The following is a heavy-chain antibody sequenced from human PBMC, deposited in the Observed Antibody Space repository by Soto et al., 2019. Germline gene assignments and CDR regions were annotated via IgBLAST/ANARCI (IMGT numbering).Heavy chain of an antibody. V-gene: IGHV3-30-3*01. CDR3: ARDRSRIAAAGNWFDP. CDR2: ISYDGSNK. D-gene: IGHD6-13*01. CDR1: GFTFSSYA. Sequence: LSCAASGFTFSSYAMHWVRQAPGKGLEWVAVISYDGSNKYYADSVKGRFTISRDNSKNTLYLQMNSLRAEDTAVYYCARDRSRIAAAGNWFDPWGQGTLVTVS. J-gene: IGHJ5*02.